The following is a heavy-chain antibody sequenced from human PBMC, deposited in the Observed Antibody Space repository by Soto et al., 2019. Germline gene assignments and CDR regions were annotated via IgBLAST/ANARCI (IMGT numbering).Heavy chain of an antibody. Sequence: GASAKVSCKASGYTFTSYAMHWVRQAPGQRLEWMGWINAGNGNTKYSQKFQGRVTITRDTSASTAYMELSSLRSEDTAVYYCARNKAAAGTLGYWGQGTLVTVSS. J-gene: IGHJ4*02. CDR2: INAGNGNT. V-gene: IGHV1-3*01. D-gene: IGHD6-13*01. CDR3: ARNKAAAGTLGY. CDR1: GYTFTSYA.